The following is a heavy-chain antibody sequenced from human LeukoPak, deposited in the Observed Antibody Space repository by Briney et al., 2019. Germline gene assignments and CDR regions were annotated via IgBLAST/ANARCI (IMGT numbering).Heavy chain of an antibody. V-gene: IGHV1-69*05. CDR3: AKDRGSYYYDSSGYYYFDY. Sequence: SVKVSCKASGGTFSSYAISWVRQAPGQGLEWMGRIIPIFGTANYAQKFQGRVTITTDESTSTAYMELSSLRSEDTGVYFCAKDRGSYYYDSSGYYYFDYWGQGTLVTVSS. CDR1: GGTFSSYA. CDR2: IIPIFGTA. D-gene: IGHD3-22*01. J-gene: IGHJ4*02.